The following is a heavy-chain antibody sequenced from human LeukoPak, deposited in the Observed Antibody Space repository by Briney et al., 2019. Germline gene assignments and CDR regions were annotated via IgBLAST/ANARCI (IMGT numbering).Heavy chain of an antibody. CDR1: GFTFSSYG. D-gene: IGHD3-3*01. V-gene: IGHV3-33*01. Sequence: PGRSLRLSCAASGFTFSSYGMNWVRQAPGKGLECVAVIWYDGSNKYYADSVKGRFTISRDNSKNTLYLQMNSLRAEDTAVYYCARGAYYDFWSGLIPRPYYGMDVWGQGTTVTVSS. J-gene: IGHJ6*02. CDR3: ARGAYYDFWSGLIPRPYYGMDV. CDR2: IWYDGSNK.